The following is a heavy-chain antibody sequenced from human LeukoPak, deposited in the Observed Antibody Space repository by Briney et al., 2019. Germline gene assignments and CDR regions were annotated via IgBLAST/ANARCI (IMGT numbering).Heavy chain of an antibody. CDR3: AKTSAGIRGGYFDY. Sequence: GGSLRRSCAASGFTIITYAMSWVRQAPGKGLEWVSLINDSGGNTYYADSVKGRFTITRDNSKNTLFLQMSSLRAEDTAVYYCAKTSAGIRGGYFDYWGQGTLVTVSS. J-gene: IGHJ4*02. CDR2: INDSGGNT. V-gene: IGHV3-23*01. D-gene: IGHD3-10*01. CDR1: GFTIITYA.